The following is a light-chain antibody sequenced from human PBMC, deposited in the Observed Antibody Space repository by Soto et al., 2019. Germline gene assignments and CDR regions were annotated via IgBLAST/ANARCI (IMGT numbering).Light chain of an antibody. CDR1: QSVSSNH. CDR2: GAS. J-gene: IGKJ2*01. CDR3: QQYGSTPYT. V-gene: IGKV3-20*01. Sequence: EIVLTQSPGTLSLSPGERATLSCRASQSVSSNHLAWYQQRPGQSPRRLIFGASKRATGIPDRFSGSGSGTDFTLTISSLEPEDFAVYYCQQYGSTPYTFGQGTKVDSK.